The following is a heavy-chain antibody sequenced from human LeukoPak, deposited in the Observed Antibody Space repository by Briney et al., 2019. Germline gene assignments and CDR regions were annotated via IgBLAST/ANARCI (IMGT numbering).Heavy chain of an antibody. V-gene: IGHV4-39*07. D-gene: IGHD3-22*01. J-gene: IGHJ3*02. CDR3: ARAHRYYYDSSGYAFDI. Sequence: SSETLSLTCTVSGGSISSSSYYWGWIRQPSGKGLEWIASMHYSGSTTNNPSLKSRVTISVDTSKNQFSLKLNSVTAADTAVYFCARAHRYYYDSSGYAFDIWGQGTMVTVSS. CDR2: MHYSGST. CDR1: GGSISSSSYY.